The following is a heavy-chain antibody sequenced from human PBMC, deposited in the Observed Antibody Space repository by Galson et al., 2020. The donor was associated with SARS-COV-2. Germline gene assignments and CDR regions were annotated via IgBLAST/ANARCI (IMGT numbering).Heavy chain of an antibody. CDR1: GFSLTTTAMC. D-gene: IGHD3-22*01. CDR2: IDWNSNK. Sequence: SGPTLVKPTQPLTLPCTFSGFSLTTTAMCVSWIRQPPGKALEWLALIDWNSNKYYNTSLKTRLTISKDTSKNQVVLTMTNMDPVDTATYYCARSRTGYASSGRVYNMDVWGKGTTVTVSS. V-gene: IGHV2-70*01. J-gene: IGHJ6*03. CDR3: ARSRTGYASSGRVYNMDV.